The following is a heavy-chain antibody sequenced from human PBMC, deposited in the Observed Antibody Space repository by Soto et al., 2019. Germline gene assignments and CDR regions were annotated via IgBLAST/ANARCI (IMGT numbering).Heavy chain of an antibody. J-gene: IGHJ4*02. CDR3: ASRETAGDY. CDR2: IYYSGGT. CDR1: GGSISSSSYY. V-gene: IGHV4-39*01. Sequence: SETLSLTCTVSGGSISSSSYYWGWIRQPPGKGLEWIGSIYYSGGTYYNPSLKSRVTISVDTSKNQFSLKLSSVTAADTAVYYCASRETAGDYWGQGTLVTVYS.